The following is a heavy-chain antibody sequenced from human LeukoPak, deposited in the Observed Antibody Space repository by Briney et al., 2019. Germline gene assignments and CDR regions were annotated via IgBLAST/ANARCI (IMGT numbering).Heavy chain of an antibody. J-gene: IGHJ5*02. D-gene: IGHD6-13*01. V-gene: IGHV4-34*01. CDR1: GGSFSGYY. Sequence: SETLSLTCAVYGGSFSGYYWSWIRQPPGKGLEWIGEINHSGSTNYNPSLKSRVTISVDTSKNQFSLKLSSVTAADTAVYYCARGTNSSSWSNWFDPWGQGTLVTVSS. CDR3: ARGTNSSSWSNWFDP. CDR2: INHSGST.